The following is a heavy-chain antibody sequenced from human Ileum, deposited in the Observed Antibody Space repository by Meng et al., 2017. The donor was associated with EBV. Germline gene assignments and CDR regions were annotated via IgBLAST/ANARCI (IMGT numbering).Heavy chain of an antibody. D-gene: IGHD6-13*01. J-gene: IGHJ4*02. CDR3: ARADPLTAAAN. CDR1: GFAFSNYW. Sequence: EVPLVEAGGGLVQPGGSLRLSCGASGFAFSNYWMHWVRQAPGKGLVGVSRIRPDGSGANYADFVEGRFTISRDNAKNTLFLQMNSLRAEDTAVYYCARADPLTAAANWGQGTLVTVSS. V-gene: IGHV3-74*01. CDR2: IRPDGSGA.